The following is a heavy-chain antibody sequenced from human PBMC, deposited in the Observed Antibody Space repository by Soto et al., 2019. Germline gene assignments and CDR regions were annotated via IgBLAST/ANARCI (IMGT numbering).Heavy chain of an antibody. CDR2: ISDSGHNT. D-gene: IGHD3-3*01. J-gene: IGHJ6*02. CDR3: AKEATVLRFLSPLGMDV. V-gene: IGHV3-23*01. CDR1: GFTFASYA. Sequence: EVQLLESGGGSVQPGGSLRLSCAASGFTFASYAMNWVRQVPGKGLEWVSSISDSGHNTHYTDSVRGRFTISRDNSKNSLFLQMSTLLAEDTAVYYCAKEATVLRFLSPLGMDVWGQGTTVTVSS.